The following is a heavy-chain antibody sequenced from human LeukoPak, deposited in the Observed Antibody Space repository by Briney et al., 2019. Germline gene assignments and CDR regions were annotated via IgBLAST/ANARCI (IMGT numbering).Heavy chain of an antibody. CDR1: GYSISSGYY. V-gene: IGHV4-38-2*01. CDR3: AISPRYYYDSSGLPDY. CDR2: IYHSGST. Sequence: PSETLSLTCAVSGYSISSGYYWGWIRQPPGKGLEWIGSIYHSGSTYYNPSLKSRVTISVATSKNQFSLKLSSVTAADTAVYYCAISPRYYYDSSGLPDYWGQGTLVTVSS. J-gene: IGHJ4*02. D-gene: IGHD3-22*01.